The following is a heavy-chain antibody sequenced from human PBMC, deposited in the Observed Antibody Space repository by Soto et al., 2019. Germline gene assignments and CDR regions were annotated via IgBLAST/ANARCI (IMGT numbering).Heavy chain of an antibody. J-gene: IGHJ3*02. CDR3: ARGRKANWGSGGADAFDI. Sequence: ASVKVSCKASGYTFTSYAMHWVRQAPGQRLEWMGWINAGNGNTKYSQKFQGRVTITRDTSASTAYMELSSLRSEDTAVYYCARGRKANWGSGGADAFDIWGQGTMVTFSS. CDR2: INAGNGNT. CDR1: GYTFTSYA. D-gene: IGHD7-27*01. V-gene: IGHV1-3*01.